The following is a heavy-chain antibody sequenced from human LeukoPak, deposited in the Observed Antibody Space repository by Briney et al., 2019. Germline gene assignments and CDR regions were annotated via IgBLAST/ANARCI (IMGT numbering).Heavy chain of an antibody. J-gene: IGHJ4*02. V-gene: IGHV3-23*01. Sequence: PGRSLRLSCAPSGFTFTIYAMNWVRQAPGKWLEWVSSISGSVGSTYYADSVKGRSTISRDNPKNTLCRRINSLRAKHTALYYRAKGPYYDSWSGGDYWGQGTLVTVSS. CDR3: AKGPYYDSWSGGDY. CDR1: GFTFTIYA. CDR2: ISGSVGST. D-gene: IGHD3-3*01.